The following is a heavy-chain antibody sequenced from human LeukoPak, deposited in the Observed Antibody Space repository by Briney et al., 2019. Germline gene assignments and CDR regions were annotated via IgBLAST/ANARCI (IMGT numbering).Heavy chain of an antibody. Sequence: PGGSLRLSCTVSGFTVSSNSMSWVRQAPGKGLEWVSFIYSDNTHYSDSVKGRFTISRDNSKNTLYLQMNSLRAEDTALYYCARKKSGPSAEYYFDYWGQGTLVTVSS. CDR3: ARKKSGPSAEYYFDY. CDR2: IYSDNT. CDR1: GFTVSSNS. V-gene: IGHV3-53*01. D-gene: IGHD3-10*01. J-gene: IGHJ4*02.